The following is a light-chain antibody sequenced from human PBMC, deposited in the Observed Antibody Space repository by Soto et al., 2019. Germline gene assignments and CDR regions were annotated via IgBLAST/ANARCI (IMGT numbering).Light chain of an antibody. J-gene: IGKJ1*01. CDR3: QQSYSTPRT. Sequence: DSQMAQSPSALSGSVGERVAMSCRASQTISSWLAWYQQKPGKAPKLLIYKASTLKSGVPSRFSGSGSGTEFTLTISSLQPEDFATYYCQQSYSTPRTFGQGTKVDIK. CDR2: KAS. CDR1: QTISSW. V-gene: IGKV1-5*03.